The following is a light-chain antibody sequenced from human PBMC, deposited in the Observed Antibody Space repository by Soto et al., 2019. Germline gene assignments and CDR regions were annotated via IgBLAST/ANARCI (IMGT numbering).Light chain of an antibody. CDR1: QSISSW. CDR3: QQLNSYPQT. J-gene: IGKJ5*01. CDR2: DAS. V-gene: IGKV1-5*01. Sequence: DIHMTQSPSTLSASVGDRFTITCRASQSISSWLAWYQQKPGKAPKLLIYDASSLESGVPSRFSGSGSGTDFTLTISSLQPEDSATYFCQQLNSYPQTFGQGTRLEIK.